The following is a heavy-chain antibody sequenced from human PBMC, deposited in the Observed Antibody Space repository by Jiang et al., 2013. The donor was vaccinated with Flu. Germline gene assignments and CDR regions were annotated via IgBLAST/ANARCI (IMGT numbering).Heavy chain of an antibody. CDR2: LLGMMI. V-gene: IGHV2-5*02. Sequence: LVTHLLGMMIRRYSPSLKSRLTITKDTSKNQVVLTMTNMDPVDTATYYCAHSQSLWFGELPFDYWGQGTLVTVSS. CDR3: AHSQSLWFGELPFDY. J-gene: IGHJ4*02. D-gene: IGHD3-10*01.